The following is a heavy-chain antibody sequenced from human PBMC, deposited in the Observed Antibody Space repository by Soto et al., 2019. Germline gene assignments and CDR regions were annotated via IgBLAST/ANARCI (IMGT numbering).Heavy chain of an antibody. Sequence: PGGSLILSCASSGFTFSNALMNLVRPAPGKGLEWVGRIKSKTDGGTTDYAAPVKGRFTISRDDSKNTLYLQMNSLKTEDTAVYYCTTDPFLHTIFGVVIINYYGMDVWGQGTTVTVSS. CDR2: IKSKTDGGTT. J-gene: IGHJ6*02. CDR3: TTDPFLHTIFGVVIINYYGMDV. V-gene: IGHV3-15*07. D-gene: IGHD3-3*01. CDR1: GFTFSNAL.